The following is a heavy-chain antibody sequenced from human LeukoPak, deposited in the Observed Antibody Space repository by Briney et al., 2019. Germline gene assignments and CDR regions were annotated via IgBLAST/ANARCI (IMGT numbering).Heavy chain of an antibody. Sequence: GGSLRLSCAASGFTFTDYNMNWVRQAPGKGLEWVSSISSSSTYIYYADSVKGRFTVSRDNAKNSLYLQMNSLRAEDTAVYYCARDRDFDFWGQGTLVTVSS. V-gene: IGHV3-21*01. CDR3: ARDRDFDF. CDR2: ISSSSTYI. CDR1: GFTFTDYN. J-gene: IGHJ4*02.